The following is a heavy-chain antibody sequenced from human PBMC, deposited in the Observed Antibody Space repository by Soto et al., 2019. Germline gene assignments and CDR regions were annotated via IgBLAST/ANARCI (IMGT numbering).Heavy chain of an antibody. CDR2: ISAYNGNT. CDR3: ARTPAIFGVDKEDELNWFDP. CDR1: GYTFTSYG. D-gene: IGHD3-3*01. Sequence: GASVKVSCKASGYTFTSYGISWVRQAPGQGLEWMGWISAYNGNTNYAQKLQGRVTMTTDTSTSTANMELRSLRSDDTTVYYCARTPAIFGVDKEDELNWFDPWGQGTLVTVSS. J-gene: IGHJ5*02. V-gene: IGHV1-18*01.